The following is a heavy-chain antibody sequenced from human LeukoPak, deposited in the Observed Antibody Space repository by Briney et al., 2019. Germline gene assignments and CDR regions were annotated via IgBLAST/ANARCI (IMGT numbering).Heavy chain of an antibody. CDR1: GGSISSYY. CDR3: ARHKGYTEGKVYYYGSGSYYQPHFDY. Sequence: PSETLSLTCTVSGGSISSYYWSWIRQPPGKGLEWIGYIYYSGSTNYNPSLKSRVTISVDTSKNQFSLKLSSVTAADTAVYYCARHKGYTEGKVYYYGSGSYYQPHFDYWGQGTLVTVSS. V-gene: IGHV4-59*08. D-gene: IGHD3-10*01. J-gene: IGHJ4*02. CDR2: IYYSGST.